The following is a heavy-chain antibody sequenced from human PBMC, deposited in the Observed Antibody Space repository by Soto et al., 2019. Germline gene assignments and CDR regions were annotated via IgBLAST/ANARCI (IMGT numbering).Heavy chain of an antibody. D-gene: IGHD3-22*01. V-gene: IGHV4-31*03. CDR3: ARTSSYYDSSGYPPHYYFDY. Sequence: QLQLQESGPGLVKPSQTLSLTCTVSGGSISSGGYYWSWIRQHPGKGLEWIGYIYYSGSTYYNPSLKSRVTISVDTSKNQFSLKLSSVTAADTAVYYCARTSSYYDSSGYPPHYYFDYWGQGTLVTVSS. CDR2: IYYSGST. J-gene: IGHJ4*02. CDR1: GGSISSGGYY.